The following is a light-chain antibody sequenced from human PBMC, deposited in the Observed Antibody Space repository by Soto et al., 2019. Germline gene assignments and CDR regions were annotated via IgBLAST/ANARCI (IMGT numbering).Light chain of an antibody. V-gene: IGKV1-6*01. Sequence: AIQMTQSPSSLSASVGDRVTITCRASQGVRNDLGWYQQKPGKAPNLLIYAASSLQSGVPSRFSGSGSGTDFTLTISSLQPEDFATYYCLQDYNYPYTFGQGTKLEIK. J-gene: IGKJ2*01. CDR2: AAS. CDR1: QGVRND. CDR3: LQDYNYPYT.